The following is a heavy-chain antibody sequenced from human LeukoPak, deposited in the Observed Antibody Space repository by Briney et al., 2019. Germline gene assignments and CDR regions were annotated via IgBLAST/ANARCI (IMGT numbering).Heavy chain of an antibody. J-gene: IGHJ4*02. CDR2: IYYSGST. V-gene: IGHV4-59*01. CDR3: ARTLGELSLFFDY. Sequence: SETLSLTCTVSGGSISSYYWSWIRQPPGKGLEWIGYIYYSGSTNYNPSLKSRVTISVDTSKNQFFLKLSSVTAADTAVYYCARTLGELSLFFDYWGQGTLVTVSS. CDR1: GGSISSYY. D-gene: IGHD3-16*02.